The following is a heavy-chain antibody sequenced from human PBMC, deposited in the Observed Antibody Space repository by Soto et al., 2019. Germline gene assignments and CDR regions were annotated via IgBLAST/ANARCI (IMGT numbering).Heavy chain of an antibody. CDR2: INHSGST. V-gene: IGHV4-34*01. CDR1: GGSFSGYH. J-gene: IGHJ5*02. D-gene: IGHD6-6*01. CDR3: AIGGRSSSSYWFDP. Sequence: QVQLQQWGAGLLKPSETLSLTCAVYGGSFSGYHWSWIRQPPGKGLEWIGEINHSGSTNYNPSLKSRVTISVDTSKNQFSLELSSVTAADTAVYYCAIGGRSSSSYWFDPWGQGTLVTVSS.